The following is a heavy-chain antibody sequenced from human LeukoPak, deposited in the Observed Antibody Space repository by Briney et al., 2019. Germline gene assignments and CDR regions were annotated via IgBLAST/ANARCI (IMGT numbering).Heavy chain of an antibody. V-gene: IGHV3-74*01. CDR3: ARSSGRSPFDM. CDR2: VNSDGGSA. CDR1: GFTFSSDW. D-gene: IGHD6-19*01. Sequence: PGGSLRLSCAASGFTFSSDWMHWVRQGPGKALVWVSRVNSDGGSANYADSVKGRFTISRDNAKNTLYLQMNSLRADDTAVYYCARSSGRSPFDMWGQGTMVTVSS. J-gene: IGHJ3*02.